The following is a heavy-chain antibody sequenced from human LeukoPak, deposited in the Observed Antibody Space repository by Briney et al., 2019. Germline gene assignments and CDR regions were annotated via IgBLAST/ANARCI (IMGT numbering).Heavy chain of an antibody. CDR3: ARDGGKYYYDSSGYLEYFQH. CDR1: GGTFSSYA. D-gene: IGHD3-22*01. J-gene: IGHJ1*01. V-gene: IGHV1-69*05. Sequence: SVKVSCKASGGTFSSYAISWVRQAPGQGLEWMGGIIPIFGTANYAQKFQGRVTITTDESTSTAYMELSSLRSEDTAVYYCARDGGKYYYDSSGYLEYFQHWGQGTLVTVSS. CDR2: IIPIFGTA.